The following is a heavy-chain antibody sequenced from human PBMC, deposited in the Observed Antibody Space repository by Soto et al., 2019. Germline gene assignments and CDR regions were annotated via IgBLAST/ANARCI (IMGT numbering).Heavy chain of an antibody. J-gene: IGHJ3*02. D-gene: IGHD5-18*01. CDR1: GFTFSSYG. V-gene: IGHV3-30*03. Sequence: GGSLRLSCAASGFTFSSYGMHWVRQAPGKGLEWVAVISYDGSNKYYAGSVKGRFTISRDNSKNTLYRQMNSLRAEDTAVYYCVLPDTGPWPRYSYGYSGAFDIWGQGTMVTVSS. CDR2: ISYDGSNK. CDR3: VLPDTGPWPRYSYGYSGAFDI.